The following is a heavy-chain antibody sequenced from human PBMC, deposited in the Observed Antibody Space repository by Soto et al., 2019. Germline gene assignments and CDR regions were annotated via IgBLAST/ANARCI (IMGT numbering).Heavy chain of an antibody. V-gene: IGHV1-69*02. J-gene: IGHJ4*02. CDR3: ARPDSSSWPFDFDY. CDR2: IIPILGIA. CDR1: GGTFSSYT. D-gene: IGHD6-13*01. Sequence: SVKVSCKASGGTFSSYTISCVRQAPGQGLEWMGRIIPILGIANYAQKFQGRVTITADKSTSTAYMELSSLRSEDTAVYYCARPDSSSWPFDFDYWGQGTLVTVSS.